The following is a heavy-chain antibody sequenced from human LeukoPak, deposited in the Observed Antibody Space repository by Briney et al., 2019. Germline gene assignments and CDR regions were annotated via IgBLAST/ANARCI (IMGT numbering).Heavy chain of an antibody. J-gene: IGHJ4*02. CDR3: ARDPGVVAFHYFDL. CDR1: GFTFSSHA. Sequence: QPGGSLRLSCAASGFTFSSHAMAWVRQAPGKGLEWVSAIGGCGGSTYYADSVKGRFTISRDNSKNMVYLQMNSLRAEDTAVYYCARDPGVVAFHYFDLWGQGTLVTVSS. D-gene: IGHD3-3*01. V-gene: IGHV3-23*01. CDR2: IGGCGGST.